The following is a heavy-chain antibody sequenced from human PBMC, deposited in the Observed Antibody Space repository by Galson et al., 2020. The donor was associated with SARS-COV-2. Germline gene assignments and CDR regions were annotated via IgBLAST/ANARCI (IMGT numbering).Heavy chain of an antibody. D-gene: IGHD3-16*01. CDR1: ELTVNTNF. CDR2: IYSDGKT. J-gene: IGHJ3*01. V-gene: IGHV3-53*01. CDR3: AREVVDGTWYSADDYVVL. Sequence: GGSLRLSCAASELTVNTNFMSWVRQAPGKGLEWVSDIYSDGKTYYADSVRGRFTISIDSAKNTLYLKLNSLRVEDTAVYYCAREVVDGTWYSADDYVVLWGQGTMVAVSS.